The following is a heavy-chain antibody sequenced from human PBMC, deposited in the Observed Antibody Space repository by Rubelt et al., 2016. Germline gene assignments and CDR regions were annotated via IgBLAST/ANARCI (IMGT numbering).Heavy chain of an antibody. CDR2: INHSGST. V-gene: IGHV4-34*02. J-gene: IGHJ6*02. CDR3: ARGGKQQLGPYYYVMDV. CDR1: GGSFSAYY. D-gene: IGHD6-13*01. Sequence: GQLQQWGAGLLKPSETLSLTCAVYGGSFSAYYWNWIRQPPGKGLEWIGEINHSGSTNYNPSLKSRVTISVDTSKNQFSLKLSSVTAADTAVYYCARGGKQQLGPYYYVMDVWGHGTTVTVSS.